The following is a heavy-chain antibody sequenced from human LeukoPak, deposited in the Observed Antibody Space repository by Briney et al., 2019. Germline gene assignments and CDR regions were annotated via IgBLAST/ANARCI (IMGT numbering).Heavy chain of an antibody. J-gene: IGHJ2*01. V-gene: IGHV3-21*04. Sequence: PGGSLRLSCAASGFTFSSYNMNWVRQAPGKGLEWVSSISSSSSYIYYADSVKGRFTISRDNAKNSLYLQMNSLRAEDTAVYYCARDGPLYWYFDLWGRGTLVTVSS. CDR2: ISSSSSYI. CDR1: GFTFSSYN. CDR3: ARDGPLYWYFDL.